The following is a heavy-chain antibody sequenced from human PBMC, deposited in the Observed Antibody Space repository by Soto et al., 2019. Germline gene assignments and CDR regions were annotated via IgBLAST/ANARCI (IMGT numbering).Heavy chain of an antibody. J-gene: IGHJ5*02. D-gene: IGHD3-22*01. Sequence: SVKVSCKASGGTFGSDAITWVRQAPGQGLERVGRIIPIFGTTNYAQNLQGRVTISADKSTLTSYMELHSLTSDDTALYYCARDRTDSGYYTNWLDPWGQGAQVTVSS. CDR1: GGTFGSDA. CDR3: ARDRTDSGYYTNWLDP. V-gene: IGHV1-69*06. CDR2: IIPIFGTT.